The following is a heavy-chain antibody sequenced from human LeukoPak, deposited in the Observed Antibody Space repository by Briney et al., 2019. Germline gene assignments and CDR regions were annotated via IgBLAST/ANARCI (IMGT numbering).Heavy chain of an antibody. Sequence: PGGSLRLSCAASGFTFRSYEMNWVRQAPGKGLAWVSTIDAGGGNTFYAASVKGRFSISRDNSKNTVYLQMNSLRVEDTALYYCANIRFGYWGQGTLVTVSS. CDR1: GFTFRSYE. CDR2: IDAGGGNT. D-gene: IGHD1-14*01. CDR3: ANIRFGY. V-gene: IGHV3-23*01. J-gene: IGHJ4*02.